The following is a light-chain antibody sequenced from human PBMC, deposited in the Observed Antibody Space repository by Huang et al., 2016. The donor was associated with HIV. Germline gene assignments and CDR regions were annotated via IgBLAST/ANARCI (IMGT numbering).Light chain of an antibody. Sequence: EIVMTQSPATLSVSPGERATLSCRASQSLSNYLAWSQQKPGQAPRLLTYDASTRAAGIPARFSGSGSGTEFTLTISSLQSEDVAIYYCQHYNAWPPKTFGHGTKVEIK. CDR3: QHYNAWPPKT. V-gene: IGKV3-15*01. J-gene: IGKJ1*01. CDR1: QSLSNY. CDR2: DAS.